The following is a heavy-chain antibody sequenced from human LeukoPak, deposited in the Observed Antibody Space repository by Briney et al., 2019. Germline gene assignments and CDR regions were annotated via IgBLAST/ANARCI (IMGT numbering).Heavy chain of an antibody. V-gene: IGHV4-34*01. CDR2: INHSGST. CDR1: GGSFSGYY. D-gene: IGHD3-3*01. CDR3: ARGPRIYYDFWSAKTPGYFDY. Sequence: SETLSLTCAVYGGSFSGYYWSWIRQPPGKGLEWIGEINHSGSTNYNPSLKSRVTISVDTSKNQFSLKLSSVTAADTAVYYCARGPRIYYDFWSAKTPGYFDYWGQGTLVTVSS. J-gene: IGHJ4*02.